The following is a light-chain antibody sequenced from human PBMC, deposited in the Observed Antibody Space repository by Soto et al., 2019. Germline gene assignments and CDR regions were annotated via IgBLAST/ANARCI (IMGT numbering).Light chain of an antibody. J-gene: IGKJ2*01. CDR1: QSVISNW. CDR3: QQYGTSPYT. Sequence: EFVLTQSPGTLSLSPGERATLSCRASQSVISNWLAWYQQKPGRAPRLLIYGAYNRPGGIPDRFSGSGSGTDFTLTISSLVPEDFAVYYCQQYGTSPYTFGQGTKLETK. CDR2: GAY. V-gene: IGKV3-20*01.